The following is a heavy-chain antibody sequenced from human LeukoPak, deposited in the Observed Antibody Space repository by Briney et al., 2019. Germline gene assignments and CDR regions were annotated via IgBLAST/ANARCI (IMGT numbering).Heavy chain of an antibody. CDR1: GYSFTSYW. D-gene: IGHD2-8*01. Sequence: GESLKISCKGSGYSFTSYWIGWVRQMPGKDLEWMGIVYPGDSDTRYSPSFQGQVTISADKSISTAYLQWSNLKASDTAMYYCARLPVYQDWFDPWGQGTLVTVSS. J-gene: IGHJ5*02. V-gene: IGHV5-51*01. CDR3: ARLPVYQDWFDP. CDR2: VYPGDSDT.